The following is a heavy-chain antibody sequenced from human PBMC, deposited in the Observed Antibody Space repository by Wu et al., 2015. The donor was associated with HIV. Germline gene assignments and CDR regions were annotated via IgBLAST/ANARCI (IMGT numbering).Heavy chain of an antibody. D-gene: IGHD6-19*01. CDR2: ISGYNDNR. V-gene: IGHV1-18*01. CDR1: GYSFSTYG. CDR3: AREWAVAGPLMSADEEYWYFDL. J-gene: IGHJ2*01. Sequence: QVQLMQSGGEVKKPGTSVKVSCKASGYSFSTYGINWVRQAPGQGLEWMGWISGYNDNRKYAQKLQGRVTMTTDTSTTTAYMELRSLKSDDTAIYYCAREWAVAGPLMSADEEYWYFDLWGRGTLATVSS.